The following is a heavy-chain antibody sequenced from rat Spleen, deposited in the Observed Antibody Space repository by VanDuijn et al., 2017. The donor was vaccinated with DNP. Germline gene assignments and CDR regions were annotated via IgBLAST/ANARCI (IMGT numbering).Heavy chain of an antibody. J-gene: IGHJ1*01. CDR3: ARGLNYGGYIYSWYFDF. Sequence: EVQLQESGPGLVKPSQSLSLTCSVTGSSITSNYWAWIRKFPGNKMEWMGYISYSGATNYNPSLKSRISITRDTSKNQFFLQLNSVTTEDTATYYCARGLNYGGYIYSWYFDFWGPGTMVTVSS. CDR2: ISYSGAT. V-gene: IGHV3-1*01. CDR1: GSSITSNY. D-gene: IGHD1-11*01.